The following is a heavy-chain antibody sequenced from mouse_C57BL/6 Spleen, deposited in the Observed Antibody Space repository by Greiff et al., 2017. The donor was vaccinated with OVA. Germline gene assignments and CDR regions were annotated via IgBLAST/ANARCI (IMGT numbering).Heavy chain of an antibody. CDR1: GFTFTDYY. J-gene: IGHJ1*03. Sequence: EVKLQESGGGLVQPGGSLSLSCAASGFTFTDYYMSWVRQPPGKALEWLGFIRNKANGSTTEYSASVKGRFTISRDNYQSILNLQMNALRAEDRATYYCAGLYYGREDWYFDGWGTGTTVTVSS. V-gene: IGHV7-3*01. D-gene: IGHD1-1*01. CDR2: IRNKANGSTT. CDR3: AGLYYGREDWYFDG.